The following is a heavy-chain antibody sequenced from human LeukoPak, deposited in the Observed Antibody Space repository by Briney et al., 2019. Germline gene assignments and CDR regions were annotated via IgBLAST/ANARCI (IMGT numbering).Heavy chain of an antibody. CDR2: ISRSSSYI. Sequence: PGGSLRLSCAASGFTFSSYSMNWVRQAPGKGLEWVSSISRSSSYIYYADSVKGRFTISRDNAKNSLYLQMNSLRAEDTAVYYCARELLWFGEFNWFDPWGQGTLVTVSS. CDR3: ARELLWFGEFNWFDP. J-gene: IGHJ5*02. D-gene: IGHD3-10*01. V-gene: IGHV3-21*01. CDR1: GFTFSSYS.